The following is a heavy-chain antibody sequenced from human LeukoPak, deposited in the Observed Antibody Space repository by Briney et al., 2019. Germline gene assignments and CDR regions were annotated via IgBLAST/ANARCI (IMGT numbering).Heavy chain of an antibody. CDR1: GGSISSRNYY. V-gene: IGHV4-39*07. D-gene: IGHD2-21*02. J-gene: IGHJ3*02. CDR3: AGYESDIGAFDI. Sequence: SETLSLTCTVSGGSISSRNYYWGWIRQAPGKGLEWIGTIYYSGSTYYNPSLKSRLTILVDTSNNQFSLKLTSVTAADTAVYYCAGYESDIGAFDIWGQGTLVTVSS. CDR2: IYYSGST.